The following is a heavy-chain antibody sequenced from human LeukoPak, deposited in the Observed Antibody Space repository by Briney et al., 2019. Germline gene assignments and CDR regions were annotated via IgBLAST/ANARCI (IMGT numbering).Heavy chain of an antibody. D-gene: IGHD3-22*01. CDR1: GYNFTSYW. V-gene: IGHV5-51*01. CDR2: IYPGDSDT. J-gene: IGHJ3*02. CDR3: ARSSYYYYDTADAFDI. Sequence: GESLKISWKGSGYNFTSYWIGWVRQMPGKGLEWMGIIYPGDSDTRYSPSFQGQVTISADKSISTAYLQWSSLKASDTAMYYCARSSYYYYDTADAFDIWGQGTMVTVSS.